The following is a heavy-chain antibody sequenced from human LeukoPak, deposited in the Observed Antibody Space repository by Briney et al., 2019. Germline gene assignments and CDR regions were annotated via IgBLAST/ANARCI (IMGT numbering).Heavy chain of an antibody. CDR2: IYYSGST. CDR1: GGSISSSSYY. D-gene: IGHD6-13*01. Sequence: PSETLSLTCTVSGGSISSSSYYWGWIRQPPGKGLEWIGSIYYSGSTYYNPSLKSRVTISVDTSKNQFSLKLSSVTAADTAVYYCARQRQQLVHLWFDPWGQGTLVTVSP. CDR3: ARQRQQLVHLWFDP. V-gene: IGHV4-39*01. J-gene: IGHJ5*02.